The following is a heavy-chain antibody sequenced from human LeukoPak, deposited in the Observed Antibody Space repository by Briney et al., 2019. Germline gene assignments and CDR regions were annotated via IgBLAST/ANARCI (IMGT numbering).Heavy chain of an antibody. J-gene: IGHJ4*02. CDR1: GFTFSDAW. V-gene: IGHV3-15*01. CDR2: IKSKSDGGTI. Sequence: PGGSLRLSCVGSGFTFSDAWMSWVRQAPGRGLEWVGRIKSKSDGGTIDYAAPVKGRFTISRDDSRDTLYLQMNSLKTEDTAVYYCTTRRQDGWWGQGTLVTVS. CDR3: TTRRQDGW. D-gene: IGHD2-15*01.